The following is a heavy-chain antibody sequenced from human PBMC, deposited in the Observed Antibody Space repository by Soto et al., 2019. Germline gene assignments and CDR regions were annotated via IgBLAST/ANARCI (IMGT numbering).Heavy chain of an antibody. D-gene: IGHD1-26*01. CDR1: GGSISSYY. Sequence: SETLSLTCTVSGGSISSYYWSWIRQPPGKGLEWIGYIYYSGSTNYNPSLKSRVTISVDTSKNQFSLKLSSVTAADTAVYYCARDKGGNYVEYWGQGTLVNVSS. CDR2: IYYSGST. CDR3: ARDKGGNYVEY. J-gene: IGHJ4*02. V-gene: IGHV4-59*01.